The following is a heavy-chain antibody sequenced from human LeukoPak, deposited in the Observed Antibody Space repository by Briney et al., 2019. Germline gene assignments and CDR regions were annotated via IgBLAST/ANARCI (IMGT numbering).Heavy chain of an antibody. CDR3: AAGIYGSGSPDAFDI. V-gene: IGHV1-69*13. CDR2: IIPIFGTA. Sequence: SVKVSCKASGGTFSSYAISWVRQAPGQELEWMGGIIPIFGTANYAQKFQGRVTITADESTSTAYMELSSLRSEDTAVYYCAAGIYGSGSPDAFDIWGQGTMVTVSS. D-gene: IGHD3-10*01. CDR1: GGTFSSYA. J-gene: IGHJ3*02.